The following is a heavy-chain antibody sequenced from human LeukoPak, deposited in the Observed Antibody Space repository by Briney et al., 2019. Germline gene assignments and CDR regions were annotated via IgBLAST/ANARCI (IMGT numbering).Heavy chain of an antibody. CDR3: AKSSGSYYGGFDY. CDR2: ISGNGGST. D-gene: IGHD1-26*01. Sequence: GGSLRLSCAASGFTFSSYAMNWVRQAPGKGLEWVASISGNGGSTYYADSVKGRFTISRDNSRNAVFLQMISPRDDDTAIYYCAKSSGSYYGGFDYWGQGTLVTVSS. CDR1: GFTFSSYA. J-gene: IGHJ4*02. V-gene: IGHV3-23*01.